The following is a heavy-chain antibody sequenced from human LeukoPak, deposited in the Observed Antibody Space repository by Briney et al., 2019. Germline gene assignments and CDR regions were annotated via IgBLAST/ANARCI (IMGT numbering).Heavy chain of an antibody. D-gene: IGHD6-19*01. V-gene: IGHV3-23*01. Sequence: QPGGSLRLSCAASGFTFSNYVMSWVRQAPGKGLEWVSAVSNDGGNTYYADSVKGRFTISRDNSKNTLYLQMNSLRAEDTAVYYCAKDVRSGGYDYLDNWGQETLVNVSS. J-gene: IGHJ4*02. CDR3: AKDVRSGGYDYLDN. CDR1: GFTFSNYV. CDR2: VSNDGGNT.